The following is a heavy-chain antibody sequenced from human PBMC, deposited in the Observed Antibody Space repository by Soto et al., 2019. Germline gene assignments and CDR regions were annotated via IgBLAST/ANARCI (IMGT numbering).Heavy chain of an antibody. Sequence: SLRLSCAASGFTFDDYAMHWVRQAPGKGLEWVSGISWNSGSIGYADSVKGRFTISRDNAKNSLYLQMNSLRAEDTALYYCAKDIAAAALYYYYGMDVWGQGTTVTVS. J-gene: IGHJ6*02. D-gene: IGHD6-13*01. CDR3: AKDIAAAALYYYYGMDV. V-gene: IGHV3-9*01. CDR1: GFTFDDYA. CDR2: ISWNSGSI.